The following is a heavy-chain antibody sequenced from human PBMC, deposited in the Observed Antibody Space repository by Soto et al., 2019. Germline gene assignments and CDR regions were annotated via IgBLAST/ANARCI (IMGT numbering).Heavy chain of an antibody. CDR3: ARCPTNIVLVPAAMVY. J-gene: IGHJ4*02. Sequence: QVQLVQSGAEVKKPGSSVKVSCKASGGTFSSYTISWVRQAPGQGLEWMGRIIPILGIANYAQKFQGRVTITADKCTSTAYMELRSLRSEDTAVYYCARCPTNIVLVPAAMVYWGQGTLVTVSS. CDR1: GGTFSSYT. CDR2: IIPILGIA. D-gene: IGHD2-2*01. V-gene: IGHV1-69*02.